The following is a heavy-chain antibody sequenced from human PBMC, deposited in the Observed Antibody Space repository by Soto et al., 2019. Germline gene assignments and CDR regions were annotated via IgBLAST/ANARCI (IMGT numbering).Heavy chain of an antibody. CDR3: ARGLDYGDRDWFDP. Sequence: QVQLQQWGAGLLKPSETLSLTCAVYGGSFSGYYWSWIRQPPGKGLEWIGEINHSGSTNYNPSLKSRVTISVDTSKNQFSPKLSSVTAADTAVYYCARGLDYGDRDWFDPWGQGTLVTVSS. D-gene: IGHD4-17*01. V-gene: IGHV4-34*01. J-gene: IGHJ5*02. CDR2: INHSGST. CDR1: GGSFSGYY.